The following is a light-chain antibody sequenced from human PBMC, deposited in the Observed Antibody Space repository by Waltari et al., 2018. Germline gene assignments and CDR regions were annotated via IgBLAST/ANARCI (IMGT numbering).Light chain of an antibody. CDR2: DVT. V-gene: IGLV2-14*03. Sequence: YRQHPEQVPNLIFFDVTGRPSGSSARFSCSKSGNTASLTISGLQADDEADYYCAAYTSSSNFVFGSGTTVTV. J-gene: IGLJ1*01. CDR3: AAYTSSSNFV.